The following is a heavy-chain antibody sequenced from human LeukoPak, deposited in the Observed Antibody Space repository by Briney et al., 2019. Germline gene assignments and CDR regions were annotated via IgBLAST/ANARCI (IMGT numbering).Heavy chain of an antibody. CDR1: GFTFSTSG. J-gene: IGHJ4*02. V-gene: IGHV3-48*02. D-gene: IGHD2-2*01. CDR3: ARGYCSSTSCHVARHCEY. Sequence: PGGSLTLSCAASGFTFSTSGLGWVRQAPGKGLKWLSYITSHTVTHYIDSVRGRFTISRDNAKSSLYLQMNSLTEEDTAVYYGARGYCSSTSCHVARHCEYCGQGTLVTVSS. CDR2: ITSHTVT.